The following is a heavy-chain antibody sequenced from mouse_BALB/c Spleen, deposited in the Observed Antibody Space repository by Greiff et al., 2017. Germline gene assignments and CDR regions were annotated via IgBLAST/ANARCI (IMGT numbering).Heavy chain of an antibody. D-gene: IGHD2-3*01. CDR3: AIEAPDGYYFAY. CDR2: ISYDGSN. V-gene: IGHV3-6*02. CDR1: GYSITSGYY. Sequence: EVKLMESGPGLVKPSQSLSLTCSVTGYSITSGYYWNWIRQFPGNKLEWMGYISYDGSNNYNPSLKNRISITRDTSKNQFFLKLNSVTTEDTATYYCAIEAPDGYYFAYWGQGTLVTVSA. J-gene: IGHJ3*01.